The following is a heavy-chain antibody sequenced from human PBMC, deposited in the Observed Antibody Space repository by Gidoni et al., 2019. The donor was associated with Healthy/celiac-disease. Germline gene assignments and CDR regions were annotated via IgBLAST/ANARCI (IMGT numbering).Heavy chain of an antibody. V-gene: IGHV3-33*01. CDR2: IWYDGSNE. CDR3: ARVVVSSGVYYFDY. CDR1: GFTLRSNG. D-gene: IGHD6-25*01. J-gene: IGHJ4*02. Sequence: VQLVESGGGVVKPGRSLRLSCAASGFTLRSNGMHWVRQAPGKGLEWVAVIWYDGSNEYYADSVKGLFTISRDNSKNTLYLQMNSLRAEDTAVYYCARVVVSSGVYYFDYWGQGTLVTVSS.